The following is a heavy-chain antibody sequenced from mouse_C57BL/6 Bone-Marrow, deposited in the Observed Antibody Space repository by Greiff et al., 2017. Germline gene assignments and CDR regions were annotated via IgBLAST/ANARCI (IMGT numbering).Heavy chain of an antibody. J-gene: IGHJ2*01. V-gene: IGHV7-3*01. D-gene: IGHD1-1*01. CDR1: GFTFTDYY. CDR3: ARLITTVNYCDY. CDR2: LRNKANGYTT. Sequence: EVKLQESGGGLVQPGGSLSLSCAASGFTFTDYYMSWVRQPPGKALEWLGFLRNKANGYTTEYSASVKGRFTISRDNSQSILYLQMNALRAEDRATYYCARLITTVNYCDYWGQGTTLTVSS.